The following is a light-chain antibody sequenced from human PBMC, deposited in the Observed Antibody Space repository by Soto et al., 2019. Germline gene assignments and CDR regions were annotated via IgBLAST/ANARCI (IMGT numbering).Light chain of an antibody. J-gene: IGLJ1*01. CDR2: DVS. CDR3: CSYAGSYTWV. CDR1: SSDVGGYNY. Sequence: QSALTQPRSVSGSPGQSVTISCTGTSSDVGGYNYVSWYQQHPGKAPKLMIYDVSKRPSGVPDRFSGSESGNTASLTISGLHAEDEADYYCCSYAGSYTWVFGTGTKLTVL. V-gene: IGLV2-11*01.